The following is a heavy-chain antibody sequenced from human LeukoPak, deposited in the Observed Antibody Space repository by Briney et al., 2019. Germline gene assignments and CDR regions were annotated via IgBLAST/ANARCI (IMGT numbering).Heavy chain of an antibody. CDR1: GFTFSIYA. D-gene: IGHD3-10*01. CDR3: AKSSDYYGSGSGDY. J-gene: IGHJ4*02. V-gene: IGHV3-23*01. CDR2: ISGSGGST. Sequence: GGSLRLACAVSGFTFSIYAMSWVRQAPGKGREWVSAISGSGGSTYYADSLKGRCTVSRDNSKNTLYLQMNSLRAEDTAVYYCAKSSDYYGSGSGDYWGQGTLVTVSS.